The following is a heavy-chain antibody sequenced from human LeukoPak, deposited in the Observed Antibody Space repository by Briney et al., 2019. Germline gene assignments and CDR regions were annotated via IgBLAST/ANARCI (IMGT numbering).Heavy chain of an antibody. J-gene: IGHJ3*02. CDR2: INPNSGGT. D-gene: IGHD3-22*01. V-gene: IGHV1-2*02. Sequence: VASVKVSCKASGYTFTGYYMHWVRQAPGQGLEWMGRINPNSGGTNYVQKFQGRVTMTRDTSVSTAYMELSRLRSDDTAVYYCARAGVWDYSDSSGYHNGAFDIWGQGTMVTVSS. CDR1: GYTFTGYY. CDR3: ARAGVWDYSDSSGYHNGAFDI.